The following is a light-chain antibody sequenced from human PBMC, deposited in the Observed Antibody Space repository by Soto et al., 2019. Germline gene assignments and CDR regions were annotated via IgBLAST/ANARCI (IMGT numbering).Light chain of an antibody. CDR1: SSNIGRNA. V-gene: IGLV1-44*01. J-gene: IGLJ2*01. CDR2: SDN. Sequence: QSVLTQSPSASGTPGQRITISCSGSSSNIGRNAVHWYQQLPGTAPKLLLYSDNHRPSGVPARFSGSKSGTSASLAISGLQSEDEADYYCAAWDGSMKGVIFGGGTKLTVL. CDR3: AAWDGSMKGVI.